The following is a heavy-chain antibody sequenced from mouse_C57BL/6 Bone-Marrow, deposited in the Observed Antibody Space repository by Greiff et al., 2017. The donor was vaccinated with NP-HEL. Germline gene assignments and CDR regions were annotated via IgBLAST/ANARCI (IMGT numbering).Heavy chain of an antibody. J-gene: IGHJ1*03. D-gene: IGHD3-1*01. Sequence: EVQRVESGGGLVKPGGSLKLSCAASGFTFSSYTMSWVRQTPEKRLEWVATISGGGGNTYYPDSVKGRFTISRDNAKNTLYLQMSSLRSEDTALYYCAGTFDWYFDVWGTGTTVTVSS. CDR1: GFTFSSYT. CDR2: ISGGGGNT. CDR3: AGTFDWYFDV. V-gene: IGHV5-9*01.